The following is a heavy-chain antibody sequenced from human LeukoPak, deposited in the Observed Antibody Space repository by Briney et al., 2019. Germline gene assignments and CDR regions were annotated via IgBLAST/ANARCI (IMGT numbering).Heavy chain of an antibody. D-gene: IGHD6-19*01. CDR3: GRLGVGAVAGNYLDY. CDR1: GFTVSNNY. CDR2: IYRDGST. V-gene: IGHV3-53*04. J-gene: IGHJ4*02. Sequence: GGSLRLSCAASGFTVSNNYMSWVRQAPGKGLEWVSIIYRDGSTFYADSVKGRFTISRHNSKNTLYLQMNSLRPEDTAVYYCGRLGVGAVAGNYLDYWGQGTLVTVSS.